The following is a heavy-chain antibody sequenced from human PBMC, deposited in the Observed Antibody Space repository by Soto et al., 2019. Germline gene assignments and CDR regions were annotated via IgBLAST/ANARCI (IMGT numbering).Heavy chain of an antibody. CDR3: AKPPPGYSSGYYVFAY. V-gene: IGHV3-23*01. J-gene: IGHJ4*02. Sequence: XXSLSLSFAASGFTFSSYAMXWVPQAPGKGLEWVSAISGSGGSTYYADSVKGRFTISRDNSKNTLYLQMNSLRAEDTAVYYCAKPPPGYSSGYYVFAYWGQGTLVTVSS. CDR2: ISGSGGST. CDR1: GFTFSSYA. D-gene: IGHD3-22*01.